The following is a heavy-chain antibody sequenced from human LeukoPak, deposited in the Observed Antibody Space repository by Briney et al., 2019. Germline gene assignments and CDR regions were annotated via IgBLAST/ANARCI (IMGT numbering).Heavy chain of an antibody. CDR1: GYSISSGYY. CDR2: IYHSGST. J-gene: IGHJ5*02. V-gene: IGHV4-38-2*02. Sequence: SETLSLTCTVSGYSISSGYYWGWIRQPPGKGLEWIGSIYHSGSTYYNPSLKSRVTISVDTSKNQFSLKLSSVTAADTAVYYCARDRGLEFYWFDPWGQGTLVTVSS. CDR3: ARDRGLEFYWFDP. D-gene: IGHD3-3*02.